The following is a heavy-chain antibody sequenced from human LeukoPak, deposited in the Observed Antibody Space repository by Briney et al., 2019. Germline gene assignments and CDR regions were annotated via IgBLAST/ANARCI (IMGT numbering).Heavy chain of an antibody. Sequence: ASVKVSCKASGYTFTSYYMHWVRQAPGQGLEWMGIINPSGGSTSYAQKFQGRVTMTRDTSTSTVYMELSSLRSEDTAVYYCARDHRSYSSSWYRGYYFDYWGQGTLVTVSP. CDR3: ARDHRSYSSSWYRGYYFDY. J-gene: IGHJ4*02. V-gene: IGHV1-46*01. D-gene: IGHD6-13*01. CDR1: GYTFTSYY. CDR2: INPSGGST.